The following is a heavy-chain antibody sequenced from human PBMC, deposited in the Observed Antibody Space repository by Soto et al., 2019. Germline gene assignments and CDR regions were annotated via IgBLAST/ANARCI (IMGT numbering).Heavy chain of an antibody. Sequence: ASVKVSCKASGYTFTSYYMHWVRQAPGQGLEWMGLINPSGGSTSYAQKFQGRVTMARDTATSTVYMELSSLRSEDTAVYYCARGGGRSRFDYWGQGTLVTVSS. CDR1: GYTFTSYY. J-gene: IGHJ4*02. CDR2: INPSGGST. D-gene: IGHD3-16*01. CDR3: ARGGGRSRFDY. V-gene: IGHV1-46*01.